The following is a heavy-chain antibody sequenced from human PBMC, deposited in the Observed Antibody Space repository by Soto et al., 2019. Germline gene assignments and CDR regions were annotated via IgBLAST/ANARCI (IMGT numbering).Heavy chain of an antibody. Sequence: GGSLRLSCAASGFTVSSNYMSWVRQAPGKGLEWVSVIYSGGSTYYADSVKGRFTISRDNSKNTLYLQMNSLRAEDTAVYYCARDILRPFGELLQREGFDYWGQGTLVTVSS. CDR1: GFTVSSNY. CDR2: IYSGGST. D-gene: IGHD3-10*01. J-gene: IGHJ4*02. V-gene: IGHV3-66*01. CDR3: ARDILRPFGELLQREGFDY.